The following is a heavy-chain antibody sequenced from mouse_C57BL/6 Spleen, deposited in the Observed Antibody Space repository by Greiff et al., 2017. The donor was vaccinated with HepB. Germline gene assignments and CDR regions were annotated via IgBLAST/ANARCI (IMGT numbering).Heavy chain of an antibody. D-gene: IGHD2-3*01. J-gene: IGHJ4*01. CDR1: GYTFTDYN. V-gene: IGHV1-18*01. CDR2: INPNNGGT. Sequence: EVQLVESGPELVKPGASVKIPCKASGYTFTDYNMDWVKQSHGKSLEWIGDINPNNGGTTYNQKFKGKATLTVDKSSSTAYMELRSLTSEDTAVYYCARWLLPSYAMDYWGQGTSVTVSS. CDR3: ARWLLPSYAMDY.